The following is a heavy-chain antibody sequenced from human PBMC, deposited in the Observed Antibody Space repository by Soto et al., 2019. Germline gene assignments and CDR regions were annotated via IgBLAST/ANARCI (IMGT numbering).Heavy chain of an antibody. J-gene: IGHJ4*02. CDR3: TRGPRPTSIGTGAF. CDR1: GFTFSRYG. V-gene: IGHV3-74*01. Sequence: RLSCAASGFTFSRYGMHWVRQVPGKGPQWVARITDDGSTTYYAASAEGRFTISRDNAKNALYLQMTSLRADDTAVYYCTRGPRPTSIGTGAFWGQGTLVTVSS. D-gene: IGHD3-10*01. CDR2: ITDDGSTT.